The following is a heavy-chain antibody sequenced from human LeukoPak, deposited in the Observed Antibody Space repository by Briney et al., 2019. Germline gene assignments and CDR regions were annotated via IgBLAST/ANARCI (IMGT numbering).Heavy chain of an antibody. V-gene: IGHV4-34*01. J-gene: IGHJ4*02. CDR3: ARGRRIRRDGSHHFDY. CDR2: INHSGST. D-gene: IGHD5-24*01. Sequence: SETLSLTCAVYGGSFNGYYWSWIRQPPGKGLEWIGEINHSGSTNYNPSLKNRVTISVDTSKNQFSLKLSSVTAADTAVYYCARGRRIRRDGSHHFDYWGQGTLVTVSS. CDR1: GGSFNGYY.